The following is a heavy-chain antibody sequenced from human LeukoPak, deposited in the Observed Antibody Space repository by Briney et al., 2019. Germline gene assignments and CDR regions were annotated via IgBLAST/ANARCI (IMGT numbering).Heavy chain of an antibody. J-gene: IGHJ3*02. CDR3: ARDPWLFGSNDAFDI. CDR1: GGSISSGSYY. D-gene: IGHD5-24*01. CDR2: IYTSGST. Sequence: SQTLSLTCTVSGGSISSGSYYWSWIRQPAGKGLEWIGRIYTSGSTNYNPSLKSRVTISVDTSKNQFSLKLSSVTAADTAVYYCARDPWLFGSNDAFDIWGQGTMVTVSS. V-gene: IGHV4-61*02.